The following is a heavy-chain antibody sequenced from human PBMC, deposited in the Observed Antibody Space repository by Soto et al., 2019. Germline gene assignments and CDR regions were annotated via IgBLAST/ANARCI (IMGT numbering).Heavy chain of an antibody. CDR2: IYYSGST. D-gene: IGHD3-10*01. CDR3: VSGRTMVFDY. CDR1: GGSISSYY. V-gene: IGHV4-59*01. Sequence: SETLSLTCTVSGGSISSYYWSWIRQPPGKGLEWIGYIYYSGSTNYNPSLKSRVTISVDTSKNQFSLKLSSVTAADTAVYYCVSGRTMVFDYWGQGTLVTVSS. J-gene: IGHJ4*02.